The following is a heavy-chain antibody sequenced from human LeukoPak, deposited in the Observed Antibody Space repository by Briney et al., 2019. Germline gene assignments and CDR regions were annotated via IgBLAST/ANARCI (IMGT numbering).Heavy chain of an antibody. CDR1: GFTFSSYA. D-gene: IGHD3-22*01. CDR3: ANHYNDSSGYWYY. Sequence: GGSLRLSCAASGFTFSSYAMSWVRQAPGKGLEWVSAISGSGGSTYYADSVKGRFTISRDNSKNTLYLQMNSLRAEDTAVYYCANHYNDSSGYWYYWGQGTLVTVSS. CDR2: ISGSGGST. V-gene: IGHV3-23*01. J-gene: IGHJ4*02.